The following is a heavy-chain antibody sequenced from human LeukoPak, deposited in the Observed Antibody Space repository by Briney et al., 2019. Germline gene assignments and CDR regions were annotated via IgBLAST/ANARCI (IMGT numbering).Heavy chain of an antibody. CDR3: ARHRTSATFPFDY. V-gene: IGHV4-34*01. D-gene: IGHD2/OR15-2a*01. J-gene: IGHJ4*02. CDR1: GGSFSGYY. CDR2: INHSGST. Sequence: PSETLSLTCAVYGGSFSGYYWSWIRQPPGKGLEWIGEINHSGSTNYNPSLKSRVTISVDTSKNQFSLKLSSVTAADTAVYYCARHRTSATFPFDYWGQGTLVTVSS.